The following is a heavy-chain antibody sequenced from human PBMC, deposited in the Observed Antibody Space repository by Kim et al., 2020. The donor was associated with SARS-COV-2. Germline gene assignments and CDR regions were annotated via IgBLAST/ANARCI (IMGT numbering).Heavy chain of an antibody. D-gene: IGHD3-22*01. Sequence: VKGRFTISRDHVKNTLYLQMNSLRAEDTAVYYCARGENYDVRQDYYYGMDVWGQGTTVTVSS. CDR3: ARGENYDVRQDYYYGMDV. J-gene: IGHJ6*02. V-gene: IGHV3-74*01.